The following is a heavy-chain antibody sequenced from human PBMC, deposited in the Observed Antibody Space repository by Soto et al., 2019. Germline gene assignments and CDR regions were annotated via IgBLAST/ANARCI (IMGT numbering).Heavy chain of an antibody. CDR2: IYHGGTT. CDR1: GYSISSGSY. CDR3: ERAHVMVGAGSTFDY. J-gene: IGHJ4*01. D-gene: IGHD3-10*01. Sequence: SETLSLTCTVSGYSISSGSYWGWIRQPPGKGPEWIASIYHGGTTFYNPSLKSRITISVDTSHNQFSLNLRSVTAADTAVYYCERAHVMVGAGSTFDYGGHGTLVT. V-gene: IGHV4-38-2*02.